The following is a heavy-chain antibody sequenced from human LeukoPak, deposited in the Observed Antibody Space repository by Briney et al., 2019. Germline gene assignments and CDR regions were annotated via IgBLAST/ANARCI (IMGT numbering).Heavy chain of an antibody. CDR2: ISAYNGNT. Sequence: GASVKVSCKASGYTFTNSGVCWVRQATGQGLEWMGWISAYNGNTNYAQKLQGRVTMTTDTSTSTAYMELRSLRSDDTAVYYCAREGGRELLDWGQGTLVTVSS. CDR1: GYTFTNSG. J-gene: IGHJ4*02. D-gene: IGHD1-26*01. V-gene: IGHV1-18*01. CDR3: AREGGRELLD.